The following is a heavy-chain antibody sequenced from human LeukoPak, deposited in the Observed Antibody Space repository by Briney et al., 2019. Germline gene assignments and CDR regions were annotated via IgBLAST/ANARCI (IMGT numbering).Heavy chain of an antibody. D-gene: IGHD3-10*01. V-gene: IGHV1-69*04. J-gene: IGHJ4*02. CDR1: GGTFSSYA. CDR2: IIPILGIA. CDR3: AREGRGWFGELFFRAFDY. Sequence: ASVKVSCKASGGTFSSYAISWVRQAPGQGLEWMGRIIPILGIANYAQKFQGRVTITADKSTSTAYMELRSLRSDDTAVYYCAREGRGWFGELFFRAFDYWGQGTLVTVSS.